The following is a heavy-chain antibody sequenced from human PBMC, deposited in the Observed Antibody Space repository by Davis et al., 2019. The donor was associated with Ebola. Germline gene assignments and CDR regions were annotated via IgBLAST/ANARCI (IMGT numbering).Heavy chain of an antibody. Sequence: GESLKISCKGSGYSFTSYWISWVRQMPGKGLEWMGRIDPSDSYTNYSPSFQGHVTISADKSISTAYLQWSSLKASDTAMYYCARHLGYCSSTSCQGDHDYWGQGTLVTVSS. J-gene: IGHJ4*02. CDR1: GYSFTSYW. CDR3: ARHLGYCSSTSCQGDHDY. V-gene: IGHV5-10-1*01. D-gene: IGHD2-2*01. CDR2: IDPSDSYT.